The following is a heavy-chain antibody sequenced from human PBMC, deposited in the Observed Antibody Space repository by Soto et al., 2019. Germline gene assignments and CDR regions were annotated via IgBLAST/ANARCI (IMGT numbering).Heavy chain of an antibody. CDR3: ARSFYMGGWFDP. Sequence: QLQLQESGPGLVKPSETLSLTCSVSGASIISREYYWGWIRQPPGKGLEWIVSVFYSATTYYNPSLKSRVTISVDTSKNHFSLNLDSVTAADTAVYYCARSFYMGGWFDPWGQGTLVTVSS. D-gene: IGHD3-16*02. CDR2: VFYSATT. J-gene: IGHJ5*02. CDR1: GASIISREYY. V-gene: IGHV4-39*01.